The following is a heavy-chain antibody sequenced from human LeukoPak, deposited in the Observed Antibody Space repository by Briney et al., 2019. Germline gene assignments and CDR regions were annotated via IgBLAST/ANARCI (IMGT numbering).Heavy chain of an antibody. CDR1: GGTFSSYA. D-gene: IGHD2-2*02. Sequence: SVKVSCKASGGTFSSYAISWVRQAPGQGLEWMGGTIPIFGTANYAQKFQGRVTITAGESTSTAYMELSSLRSEDTAVYYCARIGLNCSSTSCYRETDYWGQGTLVTVSS. J-gene: IGHJ4*02. V-gene: IGHV1-69*01. CDR2: TIPIFGTA. CDR3: ARIGLNCSSTSCYRETDY.